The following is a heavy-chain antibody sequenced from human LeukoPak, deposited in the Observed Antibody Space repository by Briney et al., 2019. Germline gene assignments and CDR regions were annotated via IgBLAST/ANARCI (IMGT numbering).Heavy chain of an antibody. J-gene: IGHJ4*02. CDR3: ARDYCSGGSCYDY. CDR1: GGSISSGGYY. Sequence: SQTLSLTCTVSGGSISSGGYYWSWIRQHAGKGMEWIGYIYYSGSTYYNPSLKSRVTISVDTSKNQFSLKLSSVTAADTAVYYCARDYCSGGSCYDYWGQGTLVTVSS. CDR2: IYYSGST. V-gene: IGHV4-31*03. D-gene: IGHD2-15*01.